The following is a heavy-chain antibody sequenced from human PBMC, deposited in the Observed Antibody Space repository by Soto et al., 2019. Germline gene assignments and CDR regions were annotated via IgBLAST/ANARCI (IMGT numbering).Heavy chain of an antibody. Sequence: QVQLVQSGAEVKKPGSSVKVSCKASGGTFSTYAITWVRQAPGQGLEWLEGIIPIFGTTDYARKFQGRVAITADESTSTVFIELSSLTSEDTAVYYCARGVGAYYFDYWGQGTLVTVSS. CDR3: ARGVGAYYFDY. D-gene: IGHD1-26*01. CDR1: GGTFSTYA. J-gene: IGHJ4*02. CDR2: IIPIFGTT. V-gene: IGHV1-69*01.